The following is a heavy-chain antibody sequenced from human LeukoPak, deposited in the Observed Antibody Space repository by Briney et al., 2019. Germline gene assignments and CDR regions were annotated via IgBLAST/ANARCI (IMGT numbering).Heavy chain of an antibody. V-gene: IGHV3-48*03. Sequence: GGSLRLSCAASGFTFSSYEMNWVRQAPGKGLEWVSYISSSGSTIYYADSVKGRFTISRDNSKNTLYLQMNSLRAEDTAVYYCAREKEGYCSRTSCYLDYYYYYMDVWGKGTTVTISS. J-gene: IGHJ6*03. CDR2: ISSSGSTI. CDR1: GFTFSSYE. CDR3: AREKEGYCSRTSCYLDYYYYYMDV. D-gene: IGHD2-2*01.